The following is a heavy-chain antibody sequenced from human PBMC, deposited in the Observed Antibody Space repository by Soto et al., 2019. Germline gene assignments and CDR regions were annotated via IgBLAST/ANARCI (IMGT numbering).Heavy chain of an antibody. CDR3: ARGGLSGWSRRAAGSGVMGLDY. V-gene: IGHV4-34*01. D-gene: IGHD6-19*01. CDR2: INHSGST. J-gene: IGHJ4*02. CDR1: GGSFSGYY. Sequence: PSETLSLTCAVYGGSFSGYYWSWIRQPPGKGLEWIGEINHSGSTNYNPSLKSRVTISVDTSKNQFSLKLSSVTAADTAVYYCARGGLSGWSRRAAGSGVMGLDYWGQGTMVTVSS.